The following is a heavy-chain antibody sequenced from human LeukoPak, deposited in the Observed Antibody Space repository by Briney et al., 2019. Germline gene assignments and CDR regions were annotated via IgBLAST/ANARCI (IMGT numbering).Heavy chain of an antibody. CDR3: ARDSYCSTTNCYGMDV. Sequence: SGGSLRLPCAASGFTFSNYEMNWVRQAPGKGLEWISYISTGGSTIYYADSVRGRFTISRDNAKNSLYLQMNSLRAVDTAVYYCARDSYCSTTNCYGMDVWGQGTTVTVSS. V-gene: IGHV3-48*03. D-gene: IGHD2-2*01. J-gene: IGHJ6*02. CDR2: ISTGGSTI. CDR1: GFTFSNYE.